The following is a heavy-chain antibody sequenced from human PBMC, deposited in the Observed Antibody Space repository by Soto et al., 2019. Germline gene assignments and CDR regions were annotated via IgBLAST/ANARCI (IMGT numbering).Heavy chain of an antibody. J-gene: IGHJ6*02. CDR3: AKDRGSYGHIPLMDV. CDR2: ISGSGGST. D-gene: IGHD5-18*01. Sequence: EVQLLESGGGLVQPGGSLRLSCAASGFTFSSYAMSWVRQAPGKGMEWVSAISGSGGSTYYADSVKGRFTISRDNSKNTLYLQMNSLRAEDTAVYYCAKDRGSYGHIPLMDVWGQGTTVTVSS. CDR1: GFTFSSYA. V-gene: IGHV3-23*01.